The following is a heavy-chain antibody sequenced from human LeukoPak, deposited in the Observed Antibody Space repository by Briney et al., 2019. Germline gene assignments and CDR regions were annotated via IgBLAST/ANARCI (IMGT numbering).Heavy chain of an antibody. CDR3: ARDTYGSDY. J-gene: IGHJ4*02. D-gene: IGHD3-10*01. V-gene: IGHV3-74*01. CDR2: INTDGTVT. CDR1: GFTFSKYW. Sequence: GGSLRLSCAASGFTFSKYWMLWVRQAPGKGLESVSRINTDGTVTTYADSVKGRFTISRDNSKNTLYLQMNSLRAEDTAVYYCARDTYGSDYWGQGTLVTVSS.